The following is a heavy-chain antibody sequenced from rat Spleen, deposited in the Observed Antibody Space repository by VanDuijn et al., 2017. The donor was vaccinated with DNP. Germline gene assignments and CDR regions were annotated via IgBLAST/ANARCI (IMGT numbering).Heavy chain of an antibody. CDR1: GFTFNRYY. J-gene: IGHJ2*01. D-gene: IGHD1-2*01. V-gene: IGHV5-25*01. CDR3: ARRVSIAAPLHFDY. Sequence: EVQLVESGGGLVEPGRSLTLSCVASGFTFNRYYMAWVRQAPKKGLEWVATISASDTRTYYPDSVKGRFTISRDNAKSSLYLQMNSLKSEDTATYYCARRVSIAAPLHFDYWGQGVMVTVSS. CDR2: ISASDTRT.